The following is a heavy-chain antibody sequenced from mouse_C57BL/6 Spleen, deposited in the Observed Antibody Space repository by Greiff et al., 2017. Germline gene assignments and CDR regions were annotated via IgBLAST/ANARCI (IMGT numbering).Heavy chain of an antibody. J-gene: IGHJ1*03. CDR3: ARERIYDCGDWYFDV. CDR1: GYTFTSYW. Sequence: QVQLQQPGTELVKPGASVKLSCKASGYTFTSYWMHWVKQRPGQGLEWIGNINPSNGGTNYNEKFKSKATLTVDKSSSTAYMQLSSLTSEDSAVYYCARERIYDCGDWYFDVWGTGTTVTVSS. D-gene: IGHD2-3*01. CDR2: INPSNGGT. V-gene: IGHV1-53*01.